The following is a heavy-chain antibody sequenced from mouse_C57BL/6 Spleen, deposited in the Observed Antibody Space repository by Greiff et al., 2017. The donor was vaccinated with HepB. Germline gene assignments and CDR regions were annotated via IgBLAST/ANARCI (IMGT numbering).Heavy chain of an antibody. CDR2: IYPRSGNT. D-gene: IGHD4-1*01. V-gene: IGHV1-81*01. Sequence: QVQLKESGAELARPGASVKLSCKASGYTFTSYGISWVKQRTGQGLEWIGEIYPRSGNTYYNEKFKGKATLTADKSSSTAYMELRSLTSEDSAVYFCARGANWEAWFAYWGQGTLVTVSA. CDR3: ARGANWEAWFAY. CDR1: GYTFTSYG. J-gene: IGHJ3*01.